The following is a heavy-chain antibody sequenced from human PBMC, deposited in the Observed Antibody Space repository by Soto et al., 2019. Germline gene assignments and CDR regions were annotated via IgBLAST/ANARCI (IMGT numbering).Heavy chain of an antibody. Sequence: ASGKVCCKTSGFIFPNYWMHWVRQAPGQGLEWMGVINPSGRSTIYAQKFQGRFTMTRDTSTTTRYMELSSLKSEDTAVYYCARDQSADSSGYSYWWFDPWGQGTLVTVSS. J-gene: IGHJ5*02. V-gene: IGHV1-46*01. D-gene: IGHD3-22*01. CDR1: GFIFPNYW. CDR3: ARDQSADSSGYSYWWFDP. CDR2: INPSGRST.